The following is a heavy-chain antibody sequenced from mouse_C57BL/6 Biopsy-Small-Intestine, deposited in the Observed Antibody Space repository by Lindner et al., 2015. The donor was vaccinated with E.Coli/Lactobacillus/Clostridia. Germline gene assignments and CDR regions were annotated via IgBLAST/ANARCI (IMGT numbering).Heavy chain of an antibody. CDR2: IDPENGDT. Sequence: VQLQESGAEFVRPGASVKLSCTASGFNIRDDYMYWVKQRPEQGLEWIGWIDPENGDTEYASKFQAKATITVDTSSNTAYLQLSSLTAEDTAVYYCVRPSDYYGSRQYYFDYWGQGTTLTVSS. D-gene: IGHD1-1*01. CDR1: GFNIRDDY. CDR3: VRPSDYYGSRQYYFDY. V-gene: IGHV14-4*01. J-gene: IGHJ2*01.